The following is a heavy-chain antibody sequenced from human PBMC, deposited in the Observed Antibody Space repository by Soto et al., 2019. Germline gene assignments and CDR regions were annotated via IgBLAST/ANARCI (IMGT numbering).Heavy chain of an antibody. J-gene: IGHJ5*01. CDR3: ASMIGDPVLSFDS. CDR1: GGSISSYY. V-gene: IGHV4-59*01. CDR2: IFYSGST. D-gene: IGHD3-10*02. Sequence: QLQLQESGPGLVKPSETLSLTCTVSGGSISSYYWSWIRQPPGKGLEWIGFIFYSGSTSYNPSLKSRVTISIDTSEYQFSLKLNSVTAADTAVYYCASMIGDPVLSFDSWGQGTLVDVS.